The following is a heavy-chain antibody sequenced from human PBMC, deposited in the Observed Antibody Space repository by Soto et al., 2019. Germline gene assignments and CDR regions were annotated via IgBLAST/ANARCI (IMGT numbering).Heavy chain of an antibody. CDR3: VKDRAIDH. D-gene: IGHD5-12*01. Sequence: GGSLRLSCSVSGFTVTSQAMHWVRQAPGKGLLYVSSISSKGDSTYYADSVKGRFTISRDNSKNTLYLQMSSLRVEDTALYYCVKDRAIDHWGQGTLVTVSS. CDR2: ISSKGDST. V-gene: IGHV3-64D*08. CDR1: GFTVTSQA. J-gene: IGHJ4*02.